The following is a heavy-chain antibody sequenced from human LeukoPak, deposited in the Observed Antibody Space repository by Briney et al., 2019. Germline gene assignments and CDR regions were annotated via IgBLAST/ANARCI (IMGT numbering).Heavy chain of an antibody. V-gene: IGHV4-4*07. CDR2: VYISGRGST. J-gene: IGHJ6*03. CDR1: GGSLSSYY. Sequence: SETLSLTCTVSGGSLSSYYWSWLRQAAGKGLEWIGRVYISGRGSTNYNPSLKSRVTMSVDTSKNQFSLKLSSVTAADTAVYYCARDKRVAVAGTYIYYYYMDVWGNGNTVTISS. CDR3: ARDKRVAVAGTYIYYYYMDV. D-gene: IGHD6-19*01.